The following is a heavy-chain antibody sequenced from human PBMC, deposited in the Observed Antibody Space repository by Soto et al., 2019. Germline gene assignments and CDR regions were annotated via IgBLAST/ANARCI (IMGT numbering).Heavy chain of an antibody. CDR1: GGSISGHY. Sequence: QVQLQQWGAGLLKPSETLSLTCAVYGGSISGHYWNWIRQPPGKGLEWIGEINHSGRTNYNPSLKSRVTISVDTSKNPFSLNLGSVTAADTAVYYCARGNIAAALVYWGQGTLVTVSS. V-gene: IGHV4-34*01. CDR3: ARGNIAAALVY. J-gene: IGHJ4*02. D-gene: IGHD6-13*01. CDR2: INHSGRT.